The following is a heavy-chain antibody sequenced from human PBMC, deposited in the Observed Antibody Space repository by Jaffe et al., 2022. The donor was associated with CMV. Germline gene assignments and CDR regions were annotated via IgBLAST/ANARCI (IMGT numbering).Heavy chain of an antibody. V-gene: IGHV3-21*01. J-gene: IGHJ4*02. Sequence: EVQLVESGGGLVKPGGSLRLSCAASGFTFSSYSMNWVRQAPGKGLEWVSSISSSSSYIYYADSVKGRFTISRDNAKNSLYLQMNSLRAEDTAVYYCARDVSIGNPLLWFGELPYYFDYWGQGTLVTVSS. CDR3: ARDVSIGNPLLWFGELPYYFDY. D-gene: IGHD3-10*01. CDR2: ISSSSSYI. CDR1: GFTFSSYS.